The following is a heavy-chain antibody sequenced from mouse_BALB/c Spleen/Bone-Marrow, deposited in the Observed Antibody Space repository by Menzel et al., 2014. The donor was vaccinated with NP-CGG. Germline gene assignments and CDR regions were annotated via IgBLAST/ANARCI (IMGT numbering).Heavy chain of an antibody. CDR2: INPGSGGT. Sequence: QLQQSGAELVMPGTSVKVSCKASGYAFTNYLIEWVKQRPGQGLEWIGVINPGSGGTNYNEKFKGKATLTADKSSSTAYMQLSSLTSDDSAVYFCARRDYSFAYWGQGTLVTVSA. D-gene: IGHD2-13*01. CDR3: ARRDYSFAY. V-gene: IGHV1-54*01. CDR1: GYAFTNYL. J-gene: IGHJ3*01.